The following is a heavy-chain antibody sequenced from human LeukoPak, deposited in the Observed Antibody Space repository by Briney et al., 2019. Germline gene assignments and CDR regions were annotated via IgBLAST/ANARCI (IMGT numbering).Heavy chain of an antibody. J-gene: IGHJ4*02. CDR1: GGSISSSSYY. CDR3: ARGHSYGKILLDY. D-gene: IGHD5-18*01. CDR2: IYYSGST. V-gene: IGHV4-39*01. Sequence: SETLSLTCTVSGGSISSSSYYWGWLRQPPGKGLVWIGSIYYSGSTYYNPSLKSRVTIPVDTSKNQFSLKLSSVTAADTAVYYCARGHSYGKILLDYWGQGTLVTVSS.